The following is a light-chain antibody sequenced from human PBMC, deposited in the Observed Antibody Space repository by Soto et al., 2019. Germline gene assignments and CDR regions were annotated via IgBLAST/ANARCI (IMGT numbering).Light chain of an antibody. CDR1: QSVNSY. J-gene: IGKJ2*01. CDR2: DAS. V-gene: IGKV3-11*01. Sequence: EIVLTQSPATLSLSPGERATLSCRASQSVNSYLAWYQHKPGQAPRLLIYDASNRATGIPARFSGSGSETDFTLTISSLEPEDFAVYYCQQRSNWHPVYTFGQGTKLEIK. CDR3: QQRSNWHPVYT.